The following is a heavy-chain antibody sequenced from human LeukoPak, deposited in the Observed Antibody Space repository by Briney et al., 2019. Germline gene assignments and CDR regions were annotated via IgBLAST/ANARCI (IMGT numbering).Heavy chain of an antibody. J-gene: IGHJ4*02. Sequence: GSLRLSCAASGFGFSNYWMSWVRQAPGKGLEWVANMNEDGSEKNYVDSVKGRFTISRDDSKNTVYLQMNSLRAEDTAVYYCATDGGRFESGTSFFNYWGQGALVIVSS. D-gene: IGHD3-10*01. CDR3: ATDGGRFESGTSFFNY. CDR1: GFGFSNYW. CDR2: MNEDGSEK. V-gene: IGHV3-7*01.